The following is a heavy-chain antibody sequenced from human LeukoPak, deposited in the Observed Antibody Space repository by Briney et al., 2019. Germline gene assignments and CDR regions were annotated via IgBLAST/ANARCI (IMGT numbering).Heavy chain of an antibody. CDR3: ARDGPTHYYDSSGYYPVDY. V-gene: IGHV1-2*02. Sequence: GASVKVSCKASGYTFTGYYMHWVRQAPGQGLEWMGWINPNSGGTNYAQKFQGRVTMTGDTSISTAYMELSRLRSDDTAVYYCARDGPTHYYDSSGYYPVDYWGQGTLVTVSS. CDR1: GYTFTGYY. CDR2: INPNSGGT. J-gene: IGHJ4*02. D-gene: IGHD3-22*01.